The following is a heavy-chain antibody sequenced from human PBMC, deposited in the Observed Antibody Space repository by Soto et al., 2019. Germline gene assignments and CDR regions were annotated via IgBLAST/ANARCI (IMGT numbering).Heavy chain of an antibody. Sequence: PSETLSLTCAVSGGSISSSNWWSWVRQPPGKGLEWIGEIYHSGSTNYNPSLKSRVTISVDKSKNQFSLKLSSVTAADTAVYYCARGGERGYSYYDYWGQGTLVTVSS. CDR1: GGSISSSNW. D-gene: IGHD5-18*01. CDR2: IYHSGST. J-gene: IGHJ4*02. CDR3: ARGGERGYSYYDY. V-gene: IGHV4-4*02.